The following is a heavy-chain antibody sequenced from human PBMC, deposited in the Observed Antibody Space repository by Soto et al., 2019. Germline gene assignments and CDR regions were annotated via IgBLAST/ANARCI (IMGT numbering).Heavy chain of an antibody. CDR1: GFTFTSHW. J-gene: IGHJ4*02. Sequence: DVQLVESGGGLVRPGGSLTLSCAASGFTFTSHWMHWVRQAPGKGLMWVARIDTEGGTIDYADSVEGRFTISRDNVKKILYLQMSSLRADDTAVYYCARNNWGIDYWGQGVLVTVSS. V-gene: IGHV3-74*01. D-gene: IGHD7-27*01. CDR3: ARNNWGIDY. CDR2: IDTEGGTI.